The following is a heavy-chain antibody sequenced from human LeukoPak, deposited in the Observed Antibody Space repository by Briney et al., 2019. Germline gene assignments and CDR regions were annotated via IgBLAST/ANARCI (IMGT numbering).Heavy chain of an antibody. CDR1: GASISPSY. CDR3: ARDLSGSRCFDY. V-gene: IGHV4-4*07. Sequence: QPSETLSLTCSVSGASISPSYWNWIRQPAGKGLEWIGRLYPSGSSDYNPSLKSRVSISVGTSNNQFSLRVTSVTAADTAIYYCARDLSGSRCFDYWGQGILVPVS. CDR2: LYPSGSS. D-gene: IGHD3-10*01. J-gene: IGHJ4*02.